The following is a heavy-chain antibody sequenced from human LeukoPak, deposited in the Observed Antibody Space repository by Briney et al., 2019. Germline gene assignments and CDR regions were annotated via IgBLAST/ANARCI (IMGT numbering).Heavy chain of an antibody. J-gene: IGHJ3*02. CDR2: IYYSGST. CDR3: ASEGTGTDAFDI. V-gene: IGHV4-30-4*08. Sequence: SETLSLTCTVSGGSISSSSYYWGWIRQPPGKGLEWIGYIYYSGSTYYNPSLKSRVTISVDTSKNQFSLKLSSVTAADTAVYYCASEGTGTDAFDIWGQGTMVTVSS. D-gene: IGHD1/OR15-1a*01. CDR1: GGSISSSSYY.